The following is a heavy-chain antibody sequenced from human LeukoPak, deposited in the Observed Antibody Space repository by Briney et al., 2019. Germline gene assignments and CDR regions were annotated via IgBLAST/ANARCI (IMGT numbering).Heavy chain of an antibody. CDR3: ARAPRVRFLEWLLSPFDY. D-gene: IGHD3-3*01. CDR1: GGSISSGGYY. CDR2: INHSGST. V-gene: IGHV4-39*07. J-gene: IGHJ4*02. Sequence: PSETLSLTCTVSGGSISSGGYYWSWIRQPPGKGLEWIGEINHSGSTNYNPSLKSRVTISVDASKNQFSLKLSSVTAADTAVYYCARAPRVRFLEWLLSPFDYWGQGTLVTVSS.